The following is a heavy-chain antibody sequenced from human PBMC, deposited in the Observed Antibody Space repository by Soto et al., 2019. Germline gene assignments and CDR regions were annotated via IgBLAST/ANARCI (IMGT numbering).Heavy chain of an antibody. CDR1: GFTFSSYA. Sequence: GGSLRLSCAASGFTFSSYAMSWVRQAPGKGLEWVSAISGSGGSTYYADSVKGRFTISRDNSKNTLYLQMNSLRAEDTAVYYCAKRTSHYYDSSPVDYWGQGTLVTVSS. CDR3: AKRTSHYYDSSPVDY. CDR2: ISGSGGST. V-gene: IGHV3-23*01. J-gene: IGHJ4*02. D-gene: IGHD3-22*01.